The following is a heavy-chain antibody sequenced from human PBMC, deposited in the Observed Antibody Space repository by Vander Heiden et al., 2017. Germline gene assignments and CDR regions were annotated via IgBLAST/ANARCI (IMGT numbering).Heavy chain of an antibody. Sequence: QVQPVESGGGVVQPGWSLRLACAASGFTFSSYGMQWVRQAPGKGLGWVTVISYDGSNKYYADSVKGRFTITRDNSKNTLYLQMNSLRAGDAAVYYCAKDPYSGSYYYYYYGMDVWGQGTTVTVSS. CDR3: AKDPYSGSYYYYYYGMDV. D-gene: IGHD1-26*01. CDR2: ISYDGSNK. J-gene: IGHJ6*02. V-gene: IGHV3-30*18. CDR1: GFTFSSYG.